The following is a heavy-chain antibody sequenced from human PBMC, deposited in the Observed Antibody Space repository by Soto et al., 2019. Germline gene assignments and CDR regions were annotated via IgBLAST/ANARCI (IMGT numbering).Heavy chain of an antibody. CDR3: ARDVLSLGYYYDSSGRFGMDV. CDR2: IYYSGST. Sequence: PSETLSLTCTVSGGSISSYYWSWIRQHPGKGLEWIGYIYYSGSTYYNPSLKSRVTISVDTSKNQFSLKLSSVTAADTAVYYCARDVLSLGYYYDSSGRFGMDVWGQGTTVTVS. J-gene: IGHJ6*02. D-gene: IGHD3-22*01. CDR1: GGSISSYY. V-gene: IGHV4-59*01.